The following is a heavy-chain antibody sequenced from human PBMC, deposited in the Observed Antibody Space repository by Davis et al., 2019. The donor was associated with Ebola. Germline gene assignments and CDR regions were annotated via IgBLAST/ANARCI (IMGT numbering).Heavy chain of an antibody. CDR2: ISYDGSNK. CDR3: AKDVLGDYPLPDY. Sequence: PGGSLRLSCAASGFTFSSYGMHWVRQAPGKGLEWVAVISYDGSNKYYADSVKGRFTISRDNSKNTLYLQMNSLRAEDTAVYYCAKDVLGDYPLPDYWGQGTLVTVSS. V-gene: IGHV3-30*18. D-gene: IGHD4-17*01. CDR1: GFTFSSYG. J-gene: IGHJ4*02.